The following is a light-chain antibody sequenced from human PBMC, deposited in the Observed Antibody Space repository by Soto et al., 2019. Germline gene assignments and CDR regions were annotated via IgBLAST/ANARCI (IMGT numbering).Light chain of an antibody. J-gene: IGKJ1*01. CDR1: QSVRSSY. CDR2: GAS. CDR3: QQYGSSPCT. V-gene: IGKV3-20*01. Sequence: EMALTQSPGTLSLSPGERVTLSCRASQSVRSSYLAWYQQKPGQAPRLLIYGASSRATGIPDRFSGSGSGTDFTLTISRLEPEDFAVYYCQQYGSSPCTFGQGTKVDIK.